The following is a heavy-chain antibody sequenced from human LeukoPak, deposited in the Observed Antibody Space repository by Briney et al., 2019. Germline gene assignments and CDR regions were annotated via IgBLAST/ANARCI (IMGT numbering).Heavy chain of an antibody. V-gene: IGHV3-21*04. J-gene: IGHJ3*02. CDR3: ARANPYGDYVTDAFDI. CDR1: GFTFSSYS. D-gene: IGHD4-17*01. Sequence: GGSLRLSCAASGFTFSSYSMNWVRQAPGKGLEWVSSISSSSSYIYYADSVKGRFTISRDNAKNSLYLQMNSLRAEDTAVYYCARANPYGDYVTDAFDIWGQGTMVTVSS. CDR2: ISSSSSYI.